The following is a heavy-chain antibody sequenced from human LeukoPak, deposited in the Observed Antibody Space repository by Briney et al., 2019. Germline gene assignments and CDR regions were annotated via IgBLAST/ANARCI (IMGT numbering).Heavy chain of an antibody. Sequence: PGRSLRLSCAASGFTFSSYGIHWVRQAPGKGLEWVAVIAYHGGAEYYADSVKGRFTISRDNSKNTVDLQLNSLRAEDSAVYYCAKQSFRMVNYFDYWGQGTLVTVSS. J-gene: IGHJ4*02. D-gene: IGHD3-16*02. CDR2: IAYHGGAE. V-gene: IGHV3-30*18. CDR1: GFTFSSYG. CDR3: AKQSFRMVNYFDY.